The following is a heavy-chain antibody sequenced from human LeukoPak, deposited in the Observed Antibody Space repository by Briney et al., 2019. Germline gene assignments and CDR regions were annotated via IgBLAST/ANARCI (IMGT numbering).Heavy chain of an antibody. Sequence: PGGSLRLSCAASGFTFNSYAMSWVRQAPGKGLEWVSSISGNSGSAHHADSVKGRFTISRDNSKNTLYLQMNSLRAEDTAVYYCARGGYPGIAAAPSPSYWGQGTLVTVSS. CDR1: GFTFNSYA. CDR3: ARGGYPGIAAAPSPSY. D-gene: IGHD6-13*01. V-gene: IGHV3-23*01. CDR2: ISGNSGSA. J-gene: IGHJ4*02.